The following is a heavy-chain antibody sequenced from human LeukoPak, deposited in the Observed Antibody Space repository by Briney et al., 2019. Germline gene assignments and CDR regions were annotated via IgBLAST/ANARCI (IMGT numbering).Heavy chain of an antibody. CDR2: IYPGDSDT. CDR3: ARQSSGWSPYYYYYMDV. V-gene: IGHV5-51*01. D-gene: IGHD6-19*01. CDR1: GYSFTSYW. J-gene: IGHJ6*03. Sequence: GESLKISCKGSGYSFTSYWIGWVRQMPGKGLEWMGIIYPGDSDTRYSPSFQGQVTISADKSISTAYLQWSSLKASDTAMYYCARQSSGWSPYYYYYMDVWGKGTTVTISS.